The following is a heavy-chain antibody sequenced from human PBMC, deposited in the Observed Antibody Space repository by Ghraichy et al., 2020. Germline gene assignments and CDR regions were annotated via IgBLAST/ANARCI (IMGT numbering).Heavy chain of an antibody. V-gene: IGHV3-20*04. CDR2: INWNGGST. CDR3: ARDIQPPDYYDFWSGYSRPDNNWFDP. CDR1: GFTFDDYG. J-gene: IGHJ5*02. D-gene: IGHD3-3*01. Sequence: GGSLRLSCAASGFTFDDYGMSWVRQAPGKGLEWVSGINWNGGSTGYADSVKGRFTISRDNAKNSLYLQMNSLRAEDTALYYCARDIQPPDYYDFWSGYSRPDNNWFDPWGQGTLVTVSS.